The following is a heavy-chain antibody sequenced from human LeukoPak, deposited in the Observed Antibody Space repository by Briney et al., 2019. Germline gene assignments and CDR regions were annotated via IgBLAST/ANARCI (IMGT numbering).Heavy chain of an antibody. J-gene: IGHJ3*02. D-gene: IGHD1-1*01. V-gene: IGHV3-49*04. CDR3: TREKLERRGSAFDI. CDR2: IRSKAYGGTT. CDR1: GFTFGDYA. Sequence: GGSLRLSCTASGFTFGDYAMSWVRQAPGKGLEWVGFIRSKAYGGTTEYAASEKGRFTISRDDSKSIAYLQMNSLKTEDTAVYYCTREKLERRGSAFDIWGQGTMVTVSS.